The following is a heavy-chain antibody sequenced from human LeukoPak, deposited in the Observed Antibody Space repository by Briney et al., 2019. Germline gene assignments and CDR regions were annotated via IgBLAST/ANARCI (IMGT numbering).Heavy chain of an antibody. J-gene: IGHJ6*03. D-gene: IGHD6-13*01. Sequence: SETLSLTCTVSGGSISSSSYYWGWIRQPPGKGLEWIGSIYYSGSTYYNPSLKSRVTISVDTSKNQFSLKLSSVTAADTAVYYYARLVAAVLSYYYYMDVWGKGTTVTVSS. CDR1: GGSISSSSYY. CDR3: ARLVAAVLSYYYYMDV. V-gene: IGHV4-39*01. CDR2: IYYSGST.